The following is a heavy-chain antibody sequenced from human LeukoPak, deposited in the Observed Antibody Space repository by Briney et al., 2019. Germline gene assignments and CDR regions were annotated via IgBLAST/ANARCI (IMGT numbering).Heavy chain of an antibody. J-gene: IGHJ5*02. CDR2: IIPIIGIA. CDR3: AREGSRDYDFWSGYPNWFDP. V-gene: IGHV1-69*04. CDR1: GGTFSSYA. D-gene: IGHD3-3*01. Sequence: ASVKVSCKASGGTFSSYAISWVRQAPGQGLEWMGRIIPIIGIANYAQKFQGRVTITADKSTSTAYMELSSLRSEDPAVYYCAREGSRDYDFWSGYPNWFDPWGQGTLVTVSS.